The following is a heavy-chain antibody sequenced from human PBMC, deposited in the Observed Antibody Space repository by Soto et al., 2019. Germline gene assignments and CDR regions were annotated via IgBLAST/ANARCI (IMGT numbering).Heavy chain of an antibody. J-gene: IGHJ5*02. V-gene: IGHV4-31*03. Sequence: QVQLQESGPGLVKASQTLSLSCTVSGGAVRTGGYYWSWIRQHPGKGLEWIGYMFYTGSTYYSRSLKSRVTMSVDTSKNQFHLKMNSVTAADTAVYFCAWVPFVEGGYWFDPWGQGTLVTVAS. CDR2: MFYTGST. D-gene: IGHD3-3*01. CDR3: AWVPFVEGGYWFDP. CDR1: GGAVRTGGYY.